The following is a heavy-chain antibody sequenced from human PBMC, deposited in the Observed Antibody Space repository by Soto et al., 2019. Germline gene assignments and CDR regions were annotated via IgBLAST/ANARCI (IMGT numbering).Heavy chain of an antibody. CDR3: ARRCSGGSCYSANDAFDI. D-gene: IGHD2-15*01. CDR2: IYYSGST. CDR1: GGSISSYY. V-gene: IGHV4-59*01. J-gene: IGHJ3*02. Sequence: QVQLQESGPGLVKPSEPLSLTCTVYGGSISSYYWSWIRQPPGKGLEWIGYIYYSGSTSYNPSLKSRVTISVDTSKIPFSLKLSSVTAADTAVYYCARRCSGGSCYSANDAFDIWVQGTMVTVSS.